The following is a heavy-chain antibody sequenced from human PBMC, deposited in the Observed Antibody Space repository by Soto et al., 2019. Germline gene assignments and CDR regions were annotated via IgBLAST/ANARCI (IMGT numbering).Heavy chain of an antibody. Sequence: GGSLRLSCAASGFTFSTYTMYWVRQAPGKGLEWVAGISNNGINTHYAGSVKGRFTISRDNSKNTLYVQMNSLGAEDTAVYYCAREWSISVAAPGYWGQGTLVTVSS. J-gene: IGHJ4*02. V-gene: IGHV3-30-3*01. CDR1: GFTFSTYT. CDR2: ISNNGINT. D-gene: IGHD6-19*01. CDR3: AREWSISVAAPGY.